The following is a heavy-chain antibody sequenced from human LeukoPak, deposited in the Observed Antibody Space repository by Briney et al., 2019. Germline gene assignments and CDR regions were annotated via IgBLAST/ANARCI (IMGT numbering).Heavy chain of an antibody. CDR1: GGSINNYY. J-gene: IGHJ5*02. D-gene: IGHD2-15*01. CDR3: ARGAYCSGGSCYGNWFDP. Sequence: PSETLSLTCTVSGGSINNYYWSWIRQPPGKGLEWIGYIYYSGSTNYNPSLKSRVTISVDTSKNQFSLKLSSVTAADTAVYYCARGAYCSGGSCYGNWFDPWGQGTLVTVSS. V-gene: IGHV4-59*01. CDR2: IYYSGST.